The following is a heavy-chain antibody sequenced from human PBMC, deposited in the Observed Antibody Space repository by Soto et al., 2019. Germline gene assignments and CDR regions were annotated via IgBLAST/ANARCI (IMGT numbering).Heavy chain of an antibody. J-gene: IGHJ5*02. CDR3: ARVKGTGDWDNFFQS. D-gene: IGHD3-3*01. Sequence: EVQLVESGGGLVQPGGSLRLSCEAYGFTVNSYYMSWVRQAPGKGLEWVAVIHTDGVTYYADSVKGRFIISRDNSKNTLYLQMSILSAEDTDVYYCARVKGTGDWDNFFQSWGQGTLVTVPS. CDR1: GFTVNSYY. V-gene: IGHV3-66*01. CDR2: IHTDGVT.